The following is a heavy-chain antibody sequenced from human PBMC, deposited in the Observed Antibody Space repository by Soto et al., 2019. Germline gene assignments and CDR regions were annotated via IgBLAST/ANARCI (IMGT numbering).Heavy chain of an antibody. CDR3: ARVDGDYYDAFDI. D-gene: IGHD4-17*01. CDR2: INPNSGGT. CDR1: GYTFTGYY. Sequence: VKVSCKASGYTFTGYYMHWVRQAPGQGLEWMGWINPNSGGTNYAQKFQGWVTMTRDTSISAAYMELSKLRSDDTAVYYCARVDGDYYDAFDIWGQGTMVTVSS. V-gene: IGHV1-2*04. J-gene: IGHJ3*02.